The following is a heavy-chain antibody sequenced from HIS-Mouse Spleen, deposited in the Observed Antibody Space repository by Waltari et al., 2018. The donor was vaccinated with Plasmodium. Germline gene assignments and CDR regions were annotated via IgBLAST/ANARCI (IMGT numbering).Heavy chain of an antibody. CDR2: ISGRGGST. Sequence: EVQLLESGGGLVQPGGSLRLSCAASGFTFSSYAMSWVRRAQGEGVVWVSGISGRGGSTYYEDSVKGRFTSARDNSKKPLYLQMNSLGAEDTAVYYCAKSSKGTGDLWDYWGQGTLVTVSS. D-gene: IGHD7-27*01. CDR1: GFTFSSYA. CDR3: AKSSKGTGDLWDY. V-gene: IGHV3-23*01. J-gene: IGHJ4*02.